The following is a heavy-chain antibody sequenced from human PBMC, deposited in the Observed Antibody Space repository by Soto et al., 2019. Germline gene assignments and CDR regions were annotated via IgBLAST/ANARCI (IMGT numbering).Heavy chain of an antibody. CDR3: AVYSSSWCLDSFES. V-gene: IGHV4-31*03. CDR2: IYYSGST. J-gene: IGHJ3*02. D-gene: IGHD6-13*01. CDR1: GGSISSGGYY. Sequence: SETLSLTCTVSGGSISSGGYYWSWIRQHPGKGLEWIGYIYYSGSTYYNPSLKSRVTISVDTSKNQFSLKLSSVTAADTAVYYCAVYSSSWCLDSFESWGQVTMVTVS.